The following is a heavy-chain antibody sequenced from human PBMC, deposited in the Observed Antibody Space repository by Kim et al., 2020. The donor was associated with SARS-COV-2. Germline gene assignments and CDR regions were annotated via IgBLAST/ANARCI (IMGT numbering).Heavy chain of an antibody. J-gene: IGHJ6*02. CDR1: GFTFSSYS. CDR3: ARVPPPYSYYYGMDV. V-gene: IGHV3-48*02. Sequence: GGSLRLSCAASGFTFSSYSMNWVRQAPGKGLEWVSYISSSSSTIYYADSVKGRFTISRDNAKNSLYLQMNSLRDEDTAVYYCARVPPPYSYYYGMDVWGQGTTVTVSS. CDR2: ISSSSSTI.